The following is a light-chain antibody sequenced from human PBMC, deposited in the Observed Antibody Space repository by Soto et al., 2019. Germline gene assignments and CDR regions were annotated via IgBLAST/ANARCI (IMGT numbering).Light chain of an antibody. Sequence: DIQMTQSPSTLSASVGDRVTITCRASQSISSWLAWYQQKPGKAPKLLIYDASSLESGVPSRFSGSGSGTEYTLTISSLQPDDFAPYYCQQYTSYPWTFGQGAKVEIK. J-gene: IGKJ1*01. CDR2: DAS. V-gene: IGKV1-5*01. CDR1: QSISSW. CDR3: QQYTSYPWT.